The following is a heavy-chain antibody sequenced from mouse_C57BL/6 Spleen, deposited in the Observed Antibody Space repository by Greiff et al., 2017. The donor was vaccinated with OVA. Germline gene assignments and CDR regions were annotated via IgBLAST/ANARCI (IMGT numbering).Heavy chain of an antibody. Sequence: VQLQQSGAELARPGASVKLSCKASGYTFTSYGISWVKQRTGQGLEWIGEIYPRSGNTYYNEKFKGKATLTADKSSSTAYMELRSLTSEDSAVYFCARRGESSGYFDYWGQGTTLTVSS. J-gene: IGHJ2*01. V-gene: IGHV1-81*01. D-gene: IGHD3-2*02. CDR2: IYPRSGNT. CDR3: ARRGESSGYFDY. CDR1: GYTFTSYG.